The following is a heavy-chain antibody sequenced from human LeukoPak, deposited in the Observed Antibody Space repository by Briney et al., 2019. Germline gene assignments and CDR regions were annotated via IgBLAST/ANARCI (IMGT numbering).Heavy chain of an antibody. CDR1: GYSFTSYA. D-gene: IGHD4-17*01. CDR2: NNTGNGDT. V-gene: IGHV1-3*04. Sequence: GASVKVSCKASGYSFTSYAMHWVRQAPGQRLEWMAWNNTGNGDTKYSQKFQGRVTITRDTSANTVYMELSSLRSEDTAVYYCARAHRTTVTPLGYWGQGTLVTVSS. J-gene: IGHJ4*02. CDR3: ARAHRTTVTPLGY.